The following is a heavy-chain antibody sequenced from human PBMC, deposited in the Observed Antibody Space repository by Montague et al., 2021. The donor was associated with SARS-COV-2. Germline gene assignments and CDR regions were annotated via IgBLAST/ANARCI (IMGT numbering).Heavy chain of an antibody. CDR1: GGSISNYN. V-gene: IGHV4-59*01. CDR3: ARGSGYSNYGLDV. CDR2: IYYSGST. J-gene: IGHJ6*02. Sequence: SETLSLTCTVSGGSISNYNWSWIWQPPGRGLERTGYIYYSGSTDYSPSLKSRVTITLDTSKNQFSLTVTSVTAADTAVYYCARGSGYSNYGLDVWGPGTTVTVSS. D-gene: IGHD3-3*01.